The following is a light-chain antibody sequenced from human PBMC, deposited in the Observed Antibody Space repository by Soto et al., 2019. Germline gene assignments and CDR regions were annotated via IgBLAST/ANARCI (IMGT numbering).Light chain of an antibody. CDR3: QQYNSYSRT. V-gene: IGKV1-5*01. CDR1: QSISNW. Sequence: DIQMTQSPSTLSASVGDRVSITCRASQSISNWLAWYQQKPGKAPKLLIYDASSLESGVPSRFSGSGSGTEFTLTISSLQPDDFATYYCQQYNSYSRTFGHGTKVDI. J-gene: IGKJ3*01. CDR2: DAS.